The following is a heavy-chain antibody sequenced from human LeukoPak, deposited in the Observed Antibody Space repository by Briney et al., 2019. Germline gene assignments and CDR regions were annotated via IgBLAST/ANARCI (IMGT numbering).Heavy chain of an antibody. CDR3: ARVVGYGMDV. CDR1: GFTFSSYA. Sequence: PGGSLRLSCAASGFTFSSYAMSWVRQAPGKGLEWVSYISSSGSTIYYADSVKGLFTISRDNAKNSLYLQMNSLRAEDTAVYYCARVVGYGMDVWGQGTTVTVSS. J-gene: IGHJ6*02. CDR2: ISSSGSTI. D-gene: IGHD1-26*01. V-gene: IGHV3-48*04.